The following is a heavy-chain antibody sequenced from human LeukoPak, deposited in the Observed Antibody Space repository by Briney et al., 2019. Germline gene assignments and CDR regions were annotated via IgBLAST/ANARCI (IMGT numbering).Heavy chain of an antibody. CDR1: GFTSSGSA. J-gene: IGHJ5*02. D-gene: IGHD6-13*01. V-gene: IGHV3-73*01. Sequence: GGSLRLSCEASGFTSSGSAMHWVRQAPGKGLEWVGRLRSKANNYATHYAASVRGRFTISRDDSKNTRYLEMNSLKVEDTAVYHCTSQAGYSSSWKTWGQGTLVTVSS. CDR3: TSQAGYSSSWKT. CDR2: LRSKANNYAT.